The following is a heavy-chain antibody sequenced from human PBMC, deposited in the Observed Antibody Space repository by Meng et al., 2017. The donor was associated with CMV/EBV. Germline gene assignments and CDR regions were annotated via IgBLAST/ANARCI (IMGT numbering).Heavy chain of an antibody. D-gene: IGHD3-22*01. CDR3: AADLYSGYEKYYDSSGYYY. CDR2: IVVGSGNT. CDR1: GFTFTSSA. J-gene: IGHJ4*02. V-gene: IGHV1-58*01. Sequence: SVKVSCKASGFTFTSSAVQWVRQARGQRLKWIGWIVVGSGNTNYAQKFQERVTITRDMSTSTAYMELSSLRSEDTAVYYCAADLYSGYEKYYDSSGYYYWGQGTLVTVSS.